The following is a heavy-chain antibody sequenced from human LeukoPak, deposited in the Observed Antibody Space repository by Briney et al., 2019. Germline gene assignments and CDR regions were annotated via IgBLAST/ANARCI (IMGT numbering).Heavy chain of an antibody. CDR2: IKRDASEK. V-gene: IGHV3-7*05. CDR1: GFTFSSYW. Sequence: GGSLRLSCAASGFTFSSYWMSWVRQAPGKGLEWVANIKRDASEKYYMDSVKGRFTISRDNAKNSLYLQMSSLRAEDTAVYYCARDERSNHAFDIWGQGTMVTVSS. J-gene: IGHJ3*02. D-gene: IGHD1-1*01. CDR3: ARDERSNHAFDI.